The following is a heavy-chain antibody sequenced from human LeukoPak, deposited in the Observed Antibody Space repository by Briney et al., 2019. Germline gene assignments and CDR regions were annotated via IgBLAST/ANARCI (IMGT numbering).Heavy chain of an antibody. Sequence: GGSLRLSCAASRFTVSNSAMNSVRQAPGKWLGWVSTINDSGGSTYYADSVKGRFTISRDNSKSMLYLQMNSLRAEDTAVYYCAKDTAMITYYFDSWGQGTLVTVSS. D-gene: IGHD5-18*01. CDR3: AKDTAMITYYFDS. CDR1: RFTVSNSA. V-gene: IGHV3-23*01. CDR2: INDSGGST. J-gene: IGHJ4*02.